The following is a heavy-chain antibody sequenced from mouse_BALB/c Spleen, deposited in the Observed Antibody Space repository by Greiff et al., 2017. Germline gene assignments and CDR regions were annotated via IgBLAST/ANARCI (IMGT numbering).Heavy chain of an antibody. CDR2: ISSGSSTI. D-gene: IGHD1-1*01. CDR3: ARWGSSHWYFDV. J-gene: IGHJ1*01. CDR1: GFTFSSFG. Sequence: EVKLVESGGGLVQPGGSRKLSCAASGFTFSSFGMHWFRQAPEKGLEWVAYISSGSSTIYYADTVKGRFTISRDNPKNTLFLQMTSLRSEDTAMYYCARWGSSHWYFDVWGAGTTVTVSS. V-gene: IGHV5-17*02.